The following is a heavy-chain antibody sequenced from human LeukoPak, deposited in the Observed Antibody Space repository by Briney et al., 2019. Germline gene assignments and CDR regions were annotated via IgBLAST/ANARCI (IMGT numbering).Heavy chain of an antibody. V-gene: IGHV4-39*01. Sequence: SETLSLTCSVSGDSLSSTDYYWGWIRQPPGKGLEWIGSIYYSGSTSYNPSLKSRVTIFFDTSKSQFSLKLSSVTAADTAVYYCARYSSAYYYDFHYWGQGTLVTVSS. CDR1: GDSLSSTDYY. J-gene: IGHJ4*02. CDR3: ARYSSAYYYDFHY. D-gene: IGHD3-22*01. CDR2: IYYSGST.